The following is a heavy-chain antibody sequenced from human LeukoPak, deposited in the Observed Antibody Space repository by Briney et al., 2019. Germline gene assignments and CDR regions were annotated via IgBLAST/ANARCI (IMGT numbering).Heavy chain of an antibody. Sequence: GGSLRLSCAASGFTFSSYGMHWVRQAPGKGLEWVAVIWYDGSNKYYADSVKGRFTISRDNSKNTLYLQMNSLRAEDTAVYYCAMWIQLWKLDYWGQGTLVTVSS. D-gene: IGHD5-18*01. V-gene: IGHV3-33*01. CDR3: AMWIQLWKLDY. CDR1: GFTFSSYG. CDR2: IWYDGSNK. J-gene: IGHJ4*02.